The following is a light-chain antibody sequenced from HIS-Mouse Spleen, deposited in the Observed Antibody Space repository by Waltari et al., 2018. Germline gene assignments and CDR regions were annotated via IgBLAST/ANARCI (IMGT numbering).Light chain of an antibody. CDR1: GLPKKS. Sequence: SYEPTQLPSVSVPPGKTARTTCSGDGLPKKSAYWYQQKSGQAPVLVIYEDSKRPSGIPERFSGSSSGTMATLTISGAQVEDEADYYCYSTDSSGNHRVFGGGTKLTVL. J-gene: IGLJ2*01. CDR2: EDS. V-gene: IGLV3-10*01. CDR3: YSTDSSGNHRV.